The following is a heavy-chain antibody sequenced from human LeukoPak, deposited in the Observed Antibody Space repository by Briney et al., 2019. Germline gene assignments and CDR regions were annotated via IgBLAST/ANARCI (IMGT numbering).Heavy chain of an antibody. V-gene: IGHV3-7*01. D-gene: IGHD3-22*01. CDR1: GFIFSSFW. CDR3: ARERGYYYDSSGLDY. Sequence: GGSLRLSCGASGFIFSSFWMTWVRQPPGKGLEWVANINERGTEEHYVDSVKGRFTISRDNAMNSLYLQMNSLRAEDTAVYYCARERGYYYDSSGLDYWGQGTLVTVSS. CDR2: INERGTEE. J-gene: IGHJ4*02.